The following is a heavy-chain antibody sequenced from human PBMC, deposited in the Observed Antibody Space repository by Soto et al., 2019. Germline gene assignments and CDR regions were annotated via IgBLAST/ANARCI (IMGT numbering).Heavy chain of an antibody. CDR2: INHSGST. D-gene: IGHD3-3*01. Sequence: ETLSLTCAVYGGSFSGYYWSWIRQPPGKGLEWIGEINHSGSTNYNPSLKSRVTISVDTSKNQFSLKLSSVTAADTAVYYCARGQRVAIFGVLRGGLIYGMDVWGQGTTVTVSS. J-gene: IGHJ6*02. CDR1: GGSFSGYY. CDR3: ARGQRVAIFGVLRGGLIYGMDV. V-gene: IGHV4-34*01.